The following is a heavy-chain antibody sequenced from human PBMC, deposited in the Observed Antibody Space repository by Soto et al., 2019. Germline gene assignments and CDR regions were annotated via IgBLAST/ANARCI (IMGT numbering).Heavy chain of an antibody. Sequence: PGGSLRLSCAASGFTFSSYAMSWVRQAPGKGLEWVSAISGSGGSTYYADSVKGRFTISRDNSKNTLYLQMNSLRAEDTAVYYCAKDAGYYDFWSGYLPYYYYGMDVWGQGTTVTVSS. D-gene: IGHD3-3*01. V-gene: IGHV3-23*01. J-gene: IGHJ6*02. CDR2: ISGSGGST. CDR1: GFTFSSYA. CDR3: AKDAGYYDFWSGYLPYYYYGMDV.